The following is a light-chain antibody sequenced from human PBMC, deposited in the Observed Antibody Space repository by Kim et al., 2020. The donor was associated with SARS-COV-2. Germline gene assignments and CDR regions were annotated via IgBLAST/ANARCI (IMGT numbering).Light chain of an antibody. J-gene: IGLJ3*02. V-gene: IGLV3-19*01. Sequence: SSELTQDPAVSVALGQTVKITCQGDSLRTYYASWYQQKPGQAPVLVTYGKNNRPSGIPDRFSGSSSGNTASLTITGAQAEDEADYYCNLRDSSGYRWVFGGGTQLTVL. CDR2: GKN. CDR1: SLRTYY. CDR3: NLRDSSGYRWV.